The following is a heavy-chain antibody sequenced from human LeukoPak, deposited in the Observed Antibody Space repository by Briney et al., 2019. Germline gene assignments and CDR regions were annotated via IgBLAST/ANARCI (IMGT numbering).Heavy chain of an antibody. CDR1: GFTFSSYA. CDR2: ISGSGGSR. Sequence: PGGSLRLSCAASGFTFSSYAMSWARQAPGKGLEWVSLISGSGGSRYYADPVMGRFTISRDNSKNTLYLQMISLRDEDTAVYYCAKDHAPGYSYGYREGYFDYWGRRTLVTVFS. D-gene: IGHD5-18*01. CDR3: AKDHAPGYSYGYREGYFDY. V-gene: IGHV3-23*01. J-gene: IGHJ4*02.